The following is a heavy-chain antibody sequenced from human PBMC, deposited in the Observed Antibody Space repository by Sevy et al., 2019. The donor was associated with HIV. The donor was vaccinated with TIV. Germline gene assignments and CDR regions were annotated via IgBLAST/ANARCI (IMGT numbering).Heavy chain of an antibody. CDR3: ARGRASYTENDCIDT. D-gene: IGHD1-1*01. J-gene: IGHJ5*02. CDR2: INPANGAA. Sequence: ASVKVSCKSSGYIFTDHDLHWVRQAPGQGLEWMGWINPANGAANFAQKFQGRVTLTRDIFTGIAYMDLTSLTSDDTAVYYCARGRASYTENDCIDTWSRGSLVTVSS. V-gene: IGHV1-18*01. CDR1: GYIFTDHD.